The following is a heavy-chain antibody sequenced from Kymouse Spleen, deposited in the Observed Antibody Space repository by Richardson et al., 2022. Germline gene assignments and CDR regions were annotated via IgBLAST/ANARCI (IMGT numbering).Heavy chain of an antibody. CDR1: GFTFSSYG. J-gene: IGHJ6*02. Sequence: QVQLVESGGGVVQPGRSLRLSCAASGFTFSSYGMHWVRQAPGKGLEWVAVIWYDGSNKYYADSVKGRFTISRDNSKNTLYLQMNSLRAEDTAVYYCASFYGSGSYNYGMDVWGQGTTVTVSS. CDR3: ASFYGSGSYNYGMDV. CDR2: IWYDGSNK. D-gene: IGHD3-10*01. V-gene: IGHV3-33*01.